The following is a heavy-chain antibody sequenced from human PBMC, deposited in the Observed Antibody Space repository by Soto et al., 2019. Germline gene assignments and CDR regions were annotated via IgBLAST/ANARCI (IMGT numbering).Heavy chain of an antibody. J-gene: IGHJ6*02. V-gene: IGHV1-2*02. Sequence: ASVKVSCKASGYSFAGYLLHWVRQAPGQGLEWMGWINTDSGDTKYARKFQGRVTVTRDTCTSTGYMELSSLRSGDTAVYHCTRGTGFWSGYYRYYGMDVWGQGTTVTVSS. CDR1: GYSFAGYL. CDR2: INTDSGDT. CDR3: TRGTGFWSGYYRYYGMDV. D-gene: IGHD3-3*01.